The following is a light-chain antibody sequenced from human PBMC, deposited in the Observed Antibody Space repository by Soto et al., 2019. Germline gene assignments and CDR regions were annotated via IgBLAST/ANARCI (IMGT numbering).Light chain of an antibody. J-gene: IGKJ2*03. CDR2: KAS. CDR1: QSISSW. V-gene: IGKV1-5*03. CDR3: QQYNSYSHS. Sequence: DIQMTQSPSTLSASVGDRVTITCRASQSISSWLAWYQQKPGKAPKLLIYKASSLESGVPPRFSGSGSGTDFTLTISSLQPDDFATYYCQQYNSYSHSFGQGTKLEIK.